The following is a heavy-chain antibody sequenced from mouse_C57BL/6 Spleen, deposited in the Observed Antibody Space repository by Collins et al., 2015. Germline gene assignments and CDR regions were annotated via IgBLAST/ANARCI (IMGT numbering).Heavy chain of an antibody. V-gene: IGHV3-8*02. CDR2: ISYSGST. D-gene: IGHD2-2*01. CDR1: GDSITSGY. CDR3: ARWDYGYEVYAMDY. J-gene: IGHJ4*01. Sequence: EVQLQESGPSLVKPSQTLSLTCSVTGDSITSGYWNWIRKFPGNKLEYMGYISYSGSTYYNPSLKSRISITRDTSKNQYYLQLNSVTTEDTATYYCARWDYGYEVYAMDYWGQGTSVTVSS.